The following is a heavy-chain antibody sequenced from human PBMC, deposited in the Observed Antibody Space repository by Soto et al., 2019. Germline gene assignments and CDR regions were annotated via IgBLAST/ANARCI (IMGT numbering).Heavy chain of an antibody. CDR2: ISGGGDAT. CDR3: AKKSLGSITLPALYYFDY. Sequence: EVQLLESGGGLVQPGGSLRLSCAASGFTFGGYALSWVRRAPGKGLEWVSVISGGGDATYYPDSVKGRFTTSRDNTKNTVYLQMNSLRAEDTAVYYCAKKSLGSITLPALYYFDYWGQGTLVTVSS. J-gene: IGHJ4*02. CDR1: GFTFGGYA. V-gene: IGHV3-23*01. D-gene: IGHD1-20*01.